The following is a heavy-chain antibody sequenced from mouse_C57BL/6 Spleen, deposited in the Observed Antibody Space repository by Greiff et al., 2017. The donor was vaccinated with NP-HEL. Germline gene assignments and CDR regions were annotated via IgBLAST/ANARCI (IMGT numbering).Heavy chain of an antibody. CDR3: ALYYGSSYGYFDY. CDR2: INPSTGGT. V-gene: IGHV1-42*01. D-gene: IGHD1-1*01. Sequence: EVQLQQSGPELVKPGASVKISCKASGYSFTGYYMNWVKQSPEKSLEWIGEINPSTGGTTYNQKFKAKATLTVDKSSSTAYMQLKSLTSEDSAVYYCALYYGSSYGYFDYWGQGTTLTVSS. CDR1: GYSFTGYY. J-gene: IGHJ2*01.